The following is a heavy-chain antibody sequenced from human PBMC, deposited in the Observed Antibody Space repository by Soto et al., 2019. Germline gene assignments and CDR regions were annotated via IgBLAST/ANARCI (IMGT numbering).Heavy chain of an antibody. CDR2: TYYRSKWYN. CDR1: GVSVSRNMAA. V-gene: IGHV6-1*01. D-gene: IGHD6-13*01. Sequence: SRTPALTCAISGVSVSRNMAAWNWSSQSPSRGLEWLGRTYYRSKWYNDYPASVQSRINSNTDTSKTQSSLQLNSVTPQDTAVYYCARADFPRYSSSWYSYYYYCMDVWGQGTTVTVSS. J-gene: IGHJ6*02. CDR3: ARADFPRYSSSWYSYYYYCMDV.